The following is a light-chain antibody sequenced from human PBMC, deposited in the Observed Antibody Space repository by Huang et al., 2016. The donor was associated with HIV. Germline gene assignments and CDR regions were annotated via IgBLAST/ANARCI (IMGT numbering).Light chain of an antibody. J-gene: IGKJ2*01. Sequence: DIVMTQSPATLSVSPGERATLSCRASRSVSSNLAWYQQKPGQAPRLLIYDASTRATGIPARFRGSGSGTEFTLTISSLQSEDFAVYYCQQYNNWPANTFGQGTKLEIK. V-gene: IGKV3D-15*01. CDR2: DAS. CDR3: QQYNNWPANT. CDR1: RSVSSN.